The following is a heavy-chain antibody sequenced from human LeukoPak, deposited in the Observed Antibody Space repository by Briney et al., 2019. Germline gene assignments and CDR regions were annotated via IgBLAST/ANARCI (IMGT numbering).Heavy chain of an antibody. CDR2: IYISGST. CDR3: AADYYDSSGYFFDY. Sequence: PSQTLSLTCTVSGGSISSGSYYWSWIRQPAGKGLEWIGRIYISGSTNYNPSLKSRVTISVDTSKNQFSLKLSSVTAADTAVYYCAADYYDSSGYFFDYWGQGTLVTVSS. V-gene: IGHV4-61*02. D-gene: IGHD3-22*01. J-gene: IGHJ4*02. CDR1: GGSISSGSYY.